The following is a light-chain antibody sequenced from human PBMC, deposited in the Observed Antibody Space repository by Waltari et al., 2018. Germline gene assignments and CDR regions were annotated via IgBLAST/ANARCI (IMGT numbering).Light chain of an antibody. CDR1: QSISRN. CDR3: QQYDDWPPLT. J-gene: IGKJ4*01. Sequence: EIVMTQSPATLSVSPGDGATLSCRASQSISRNLAWYQQRPGQSPRLLIYAASTRATGVPGRFSGNGSGTEFTLSISTLQSEDFGVYYCQQYDDWPPLTFGGGTKVEIK. CDR2: AAS. V-gene: IGKV3-15*01.